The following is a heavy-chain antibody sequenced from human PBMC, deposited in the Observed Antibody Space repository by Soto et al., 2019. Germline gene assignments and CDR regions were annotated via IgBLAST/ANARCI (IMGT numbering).Heavy chain of an antibody. J-gene: IGHJ4*02. CDR1: GYTFTSAG. CDR3: ARKEYSSGWYLVDY. V-gene: IGHV1-18*01. Sequence: QVQLVQSGAEVKNPGTSVKVSCKASGYTFTSAGISWVRQAPGQGLEWMGWISTYNGNIKYAQRFQGRVTMTEDPSTSTVYMELSSLRSEDTAVYYCARKEYSSGWYLVDYWGQGTLVTVSS. D-gene: IGHD6-19*01. CDR2: ISTYNGNI.